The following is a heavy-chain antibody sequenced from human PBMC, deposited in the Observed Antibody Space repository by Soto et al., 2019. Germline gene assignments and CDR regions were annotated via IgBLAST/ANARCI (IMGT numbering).Heavy chain of an antibody. Sequence: QVQLVQSGAEVKKPGSSVKVSCKASGGTFSSYAISWVRQAPGQGLEWMGGIIPIFGTANYAQKFQGRVTITADESTSTAYMARSSLISEDTAVYYCARGGPSGYDAWIYWGQGTLVTVSS. D-gene: IGHD5-12*01. V-gene: IGHV1-69*01. CDR3: ARGGPSGYDAWIY. CDR1: GGTFSSYA. CDR2: IIPIFGTA. J-gene: IGHJ4*02.